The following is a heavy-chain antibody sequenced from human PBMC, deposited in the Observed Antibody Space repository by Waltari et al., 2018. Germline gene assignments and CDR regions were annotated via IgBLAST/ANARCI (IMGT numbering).Heavy chain of an antibody. Sequence: EVQLVESGGGLIQPGGSLRLSCAASGFTVSSNYMSWVHQAPGKGLEWVSVIYSGGSTYYADSVKGRFTISRDNSKNTLYLEMHSLRTEDTAVYYCARTGRGNHYDSSDFQYWGQGTLVTVSS. V-gene: IGHV3-53*01. J-gene: IGHJ1*01. D-gene: IGHD3-22*01. CDR2: IYSGGST. CDR3: ARTGRGNHYDSSDFQY. CDR1: GFTVSSNY.